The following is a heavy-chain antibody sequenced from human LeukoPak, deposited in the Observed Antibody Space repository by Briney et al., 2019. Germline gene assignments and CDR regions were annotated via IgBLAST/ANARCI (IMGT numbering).Heavy chain of an antibody. CDR3: AKLQTMVRGVIPPFDY. CDR1: GFTFSSYS. V-gene: IGHV3-21*01. J-gene: IGHJ4*02. Sequence: GGSLRLSCAASGFTFSSYSMNWVRQAPGKGLEWVSSISSSSSYIYYADSVKGRFTISRDNAKNSLYLQMNSLRAEDTAVYYCAKLQTMVRGVIPPFDYWGQGTLVTVSS. D-gene: IGHD3-10*01. CDR2: ISSSSSYI.